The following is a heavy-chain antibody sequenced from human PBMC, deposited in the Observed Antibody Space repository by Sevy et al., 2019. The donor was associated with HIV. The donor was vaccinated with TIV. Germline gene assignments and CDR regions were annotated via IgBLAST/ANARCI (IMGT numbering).Heavy chain of an antibody. CDR2: ISGSGGST. CDR1: GFTFSSYA. D-gene: IGHD2-2*01. Sequence: GGSLRLSCAASGFTFSSYAMSWVRQAPGKGLEWVSAISGSGGSTYYADSVKGGCTISRDNSKNTLYLQMNSLRAEDTAVYYCAKDLAYDVVVPAAGEYSSSSSYFDYWGQGTLVTVSS. CDR3: AKDLAYDVVVPAAGEYSSSSSYFDY. V-gene: IGHV3-23*01. J-gene: IGHJ4*02.